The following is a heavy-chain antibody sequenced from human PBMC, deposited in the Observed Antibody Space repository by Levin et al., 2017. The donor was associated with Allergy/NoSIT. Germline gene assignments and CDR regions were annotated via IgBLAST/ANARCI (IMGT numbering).Heavy chain of an antibody. CDR1: GFTFSSYA. D-gene: IGHD6-13*01. V-gene: IGHV3-30*04. CDR2: ISYDGSNK. J-gene: IGHJ4*02. Sequence: GESLKISCAASGFTFSSYAMHWVRQAPGKGLEWVAVISYDGSNKYYADSVKGRFTISRDNSKNTLYLQMNSLRAEDTAVYYCARDLFDPFSSSLGYWGQGTLVTVSS. CDR3: ARDLFDPFSSSLGY.